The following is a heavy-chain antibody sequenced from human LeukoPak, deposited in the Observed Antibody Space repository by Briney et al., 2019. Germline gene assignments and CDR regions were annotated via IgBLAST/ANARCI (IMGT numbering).Heavy chain of an antibody. CDR3: ARVGDSSGYYPWFDP. Sequence: PSETLSLTCTVSGGSISVTSTRTYFWAWIRQPPGKGLEWIGYIYYSGSTNYNPSLKSRVTISVDTSKNQFSLKLSSVTAADTAVYYCARVGDSSGYYPWFDPWGQGTLVTVSS. J-gene: IGHJ5*02. CDR2: IYYSGST. V-gene: IGHV4-61*05. CDR1: GGSISVTSTRTYF. D-gene: IGHD3-22*01.